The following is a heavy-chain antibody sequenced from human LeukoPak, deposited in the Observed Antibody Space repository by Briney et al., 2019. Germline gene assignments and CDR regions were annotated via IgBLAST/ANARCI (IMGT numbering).Heavy chain of an antibody. CDR2: ISDSGGNT. CDR3: ASTYYYDSSGYSEFDY. J-gene: IGHJ4*02. CDR1: RFTFSNYA. V-gene: IGHV3-23*01. Sequence: GGSLRLSCAASRFTFSNYAMNWVRQAPGKGLEWVSGISDSGGNTYYADSVKGRFTISRDNSKNTLYLQMNSLRAEDTAVYYCASTYYYDSSGYSEFDYWGQGTLVTVSS. D-gene: IGHD3-22*01.